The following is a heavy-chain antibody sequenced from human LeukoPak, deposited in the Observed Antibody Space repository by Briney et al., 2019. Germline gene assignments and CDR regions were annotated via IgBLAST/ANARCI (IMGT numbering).Heavy chain of an antibody. D-gene: IGHD1-26*01. V-gene: IGHV5-51*01. Sequence: GESLKISCKVSGYSFTNYWIGWLRQMPRKGLEWMGSVYPGDSDTRYSPSFQGQVTISGDKSIGTAYLQWSSLKASDTAMYYCARLAPRIVGAWVDYWGQGTLVTVSS. CDR1: GYSFTNYW. CDR3: ARLAPRIVGAWVDY. CDR2: VYPGDSDT. J-gene: IGHJ4*02.